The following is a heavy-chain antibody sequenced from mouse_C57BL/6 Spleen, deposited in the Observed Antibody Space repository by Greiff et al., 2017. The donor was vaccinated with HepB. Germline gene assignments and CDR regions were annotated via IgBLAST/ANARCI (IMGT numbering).Heavy chain of an antibody. V-gene: IGHV1-4*01. CDR3: AREGLLKDYFDY. D-gene: IGHD3-1*01. CDR1: GYTFTSYT. Sequence: VQLQQSGAELARPGASVKMSCKASGYTFTSYTMHWVKQRPGQGLEWIGYINPSSGYTKYNQKFKDKATLTADKSSSTAYMQLSSLTSEDSAVYYCAREGLLKDYFDYWGQGTTLTVSS. CDR2: INPSSGYT. J-gene: IGHJ2*01.